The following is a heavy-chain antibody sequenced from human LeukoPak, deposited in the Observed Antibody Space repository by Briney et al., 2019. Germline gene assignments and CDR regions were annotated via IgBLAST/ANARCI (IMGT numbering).Heavy chain of an antibody. CDR1: GYSFTNYW. Sequence: GEALKISCKGSGYSFTNYWIGWVRQMPRKGLEWMGIIYPGDSDTRYTPSFQGQVTISADKSISTAYLQWSSLKASDTAMYYCARQAYCTGGSCFVDLYYFDYWGQGTLVTVSS. V-gene: IGHV5-51*01. CDR3: ARQAYCTGGSCFVDLYYFDY. J-gene: IGHJ4*02. CDR2: IYPGDSDT. D-gene: IGHD2-15*01.